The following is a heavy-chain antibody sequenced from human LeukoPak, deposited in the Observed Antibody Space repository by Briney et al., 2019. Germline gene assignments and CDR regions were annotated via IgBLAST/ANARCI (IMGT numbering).Heavy chain of an antibody. V-gene: IGHV1-46*01. CDR2: INPSGGST. Sequence: ASVKVSCKASGYTFTSYDINWVRQAPGQGLEWMGIINPSGGSTSYAQKFQGRVTMTRDTSTSTVCMELSSLRSEDTAVYYCARGPPNDAFDIWGQGTMVTVSS. CDR1: GYTFTSYD. J-gene: IGHJ3*02. CDR3: ARGPPNDAFDI.